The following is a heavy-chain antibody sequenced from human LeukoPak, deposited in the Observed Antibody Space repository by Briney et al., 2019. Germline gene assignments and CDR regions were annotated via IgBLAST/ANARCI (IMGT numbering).Heavy chain of an antibody. D-gene: IGHD6-13*01. J-gene: IGHJ6*03. CDR3: ARASGVAAAGYYYYYMDV. Sequence: GRSLRLSCAASGFTFSSYGMHWVRQAPGKGLEWVAVVWYDGSNKYYADSVKGRFTISRDNSKNTLYLQMNSLRAEDTAVYYCARASGVAAAGYYYYYMDVWGKGTTVTVSS. CDR2: VWYDGSNK. CDR1: GFTFSSYG. V-gene: IGHV3-33*01.